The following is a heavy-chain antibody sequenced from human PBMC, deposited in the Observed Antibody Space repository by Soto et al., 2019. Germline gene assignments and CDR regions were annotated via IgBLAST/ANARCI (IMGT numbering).Heavy chain of an antibody. CDR1: GYKFTTFW. Sequence: PGESLKISCKASGYKFTTFWLNWVRQTPGKGLEWLGRIDPTDSFTNYSPPFEGHVTISVDKSISTAYLQWSSLKASDTAMYYCARVGYCSGGSCYPAWFDPWGQGTLVTVS. CDR2: IDPTDSFT. V-gene: IGHV5-10-1*01. J-gene: IGHJ5*02. CDR3: ARVGYCSGGSCYPAWFDP. D-gene: IGHD2-15*01.